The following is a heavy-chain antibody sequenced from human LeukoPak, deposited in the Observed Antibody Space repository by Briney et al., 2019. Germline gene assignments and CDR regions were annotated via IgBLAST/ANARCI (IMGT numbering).Heavy chain of an antibody. V-gene: IGHV4-59*01. D-gene: IGHD3-10*01. CDR1: GGSISSYY. CDR2: IYYSGST. CDR3: ARDLSGYASGSTCSDQ. Sequence: PSETLSLTCTVSGGSISSYYWSWIRQPPGKGLEWIGYIYYSGSTNYNPSLKSRVTISVDTSKNQFSLKLSSVTAADTAVYYCARDLSGYASGSTCSDQWGQGTLVTVSS. J-gene: IGHJ4*02.